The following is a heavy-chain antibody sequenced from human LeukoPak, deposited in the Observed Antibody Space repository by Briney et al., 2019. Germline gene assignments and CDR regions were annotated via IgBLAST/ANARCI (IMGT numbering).Heavy chain of an antibody. CDR3: ARDLGSSRPNF. V-gene: IGHV3-33*01. CDR1: GLTFSSYV. J-gene: IGHJ4*02. D-gene: IGHD6-13*01. CDR2: IWYDGSNK. Sequence: GGSLRLSCAASGLTFSSYVMHWVRQAPGKGLEWVAVIWYDGSNKYYADSVKGRFTISRDNSKNTLYLQMNSLRAEDTAVYYCARDLGSSRPNFWGQGILVTVPS.